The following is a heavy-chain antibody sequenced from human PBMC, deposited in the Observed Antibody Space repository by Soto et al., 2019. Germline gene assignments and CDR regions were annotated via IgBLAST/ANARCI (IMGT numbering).Heavy chain of an antibody. V-gene: IGHV2-5*02. Sequence: QITLKESGPTLVKPTQTLTLTCTFSGFSLSTNGVGVGWIRQPPGKALEWLALIYWDDDKRYSPSLKSRLTITKDTSKNRVVLTMTNMDPVDTATYYCAHSPRITMYDYWGQGTLVTFSS. CDR2: IYWDDDK. D-gene: IGHD3-10*02. J-gene: IGHJ4*02. CDR3: AHSPRITMYDY. CDR1: GFSLSTNGVG.